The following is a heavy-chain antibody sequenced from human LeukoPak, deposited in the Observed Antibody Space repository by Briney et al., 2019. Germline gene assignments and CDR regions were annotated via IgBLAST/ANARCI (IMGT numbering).Heavy chain of an antibody. CDR1: GFTFSSYG. J-gene: IGHJ4*02. Sequence: SGGSLRLFCAASGFTFSSYGMHWVRQAPGKGLEWVAVISNDGIKKYYADSVKGRFTISRDNSKNTLYLQMNSLRVEDTAVYYCAKDVGYYGSGSYYSDWGQGTLVTVSS. D-gene: IGHD3-10*01. CDR3: AKDVGYYGSGSYYSD. CDR2: ISNDGIKK. V-gene: IGHV3-30*18.